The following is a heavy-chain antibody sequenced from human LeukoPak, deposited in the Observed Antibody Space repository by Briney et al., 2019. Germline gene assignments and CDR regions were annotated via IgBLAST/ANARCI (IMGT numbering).Heavy chain of an antibody. D-gene: IGHD6-19*01. Sequence: GRSLRLSCAASGFTFSSYGMHWVRQAPGKGLEWVAVISYDGSNKYYADSVKGRFTISRDNSKNTLYLQMNSLKTEDTAVYYCTTDDGGEQWLVFNYWGQGTLVTVSS. CDR2: ISYDGSNK. J-gene: IGHJ4*02. CDR1: GFTFSSYG. V-gene: IGHV3-30*03. CDR3: TTDDGGEQWLVFNY.